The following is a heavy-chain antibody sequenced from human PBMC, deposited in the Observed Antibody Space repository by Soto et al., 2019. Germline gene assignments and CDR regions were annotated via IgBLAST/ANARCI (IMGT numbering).Heavy chain of an antibody. CDR1: GCSISGSSYY. Sequence: SETLSLTCTVSGCSISGSSYYWDWIGQPPGKELEWIGSIDYSGNRYYSTSLKRRDTLSVDTSKNQFSLKLSSVTATDTAVYYCARHLGDYGYEDYYGMDVWGLGTTVT. D-gene: IGHD4-17*01. CDR3: ARHLGDYGYEDYYGMDV. V-gene: IGHV4-39*01. CDR2: IDYSGNR. J-gene: IGHJ6*02.